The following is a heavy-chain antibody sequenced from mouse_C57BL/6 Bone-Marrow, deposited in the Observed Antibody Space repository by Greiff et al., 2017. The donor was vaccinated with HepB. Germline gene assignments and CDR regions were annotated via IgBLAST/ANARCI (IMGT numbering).Heavy chain of an antibody. CDR2: INPGSGGT. CDR3: ARSTTVVSYWYFDV. J-gene: IGHJ1*03. CDR1: GYAFTNYL. Sequence: QVQLQQSGAELVRPGTSVKVSCKASGYAFTNYLIEWVKQRPGQGLEWIGVINPGSGGTNYNEKFKGKATLTADKSSSTAYMQLSSLTSEDSAVYFCARSTTVVSYWYFDVWGTGTTVTVSS. V-gene: IGHV1-54*01. D-gene: IGHD1-1*01.